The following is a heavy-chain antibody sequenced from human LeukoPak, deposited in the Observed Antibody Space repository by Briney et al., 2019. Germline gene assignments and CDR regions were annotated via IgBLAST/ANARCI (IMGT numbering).Heavy chain of an antibody. Sequence: PGGSLRLSCAASGFTFSSYSMNWVRQAPGKGLEWVSSISSSSSYIYYADSVKGRFTISRDSSKNTLYLQMSSLRAEDTAVYYCVKVSGSFYGHFDYWGQGTLVTVSS. CDR2: ISSSSSYI. J-gene: IGHJ4*02. CDR1: GFTFSSYS. V-gene: IGHV3-21*01. D-gene: IGHD1-26*01. CDR3: VKVSGSFYGHFDY.